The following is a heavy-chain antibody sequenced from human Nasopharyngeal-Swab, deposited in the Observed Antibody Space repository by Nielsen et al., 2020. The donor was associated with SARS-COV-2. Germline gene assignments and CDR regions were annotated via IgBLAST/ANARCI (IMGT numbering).Heavy chain of an antibody. V-gene: IGHV1-18*03. CDR2: ISAHNGNT. J-gene: IGHJ4*02. CDR3: ATSLHIINTSHTFDY. CDR1: GYTFSNYG. D-gene: IGHD1-14*01. Sequence: ASVKVSCKASGYTFSNYGITWVRQAPGQGLEWMGWISAHNGNTKYAPRLQGRVTMTPDTSTNTAYMELRSLRSDDMAVYYCATSLHIINTSHTFDYWGQGTLVTVSS.